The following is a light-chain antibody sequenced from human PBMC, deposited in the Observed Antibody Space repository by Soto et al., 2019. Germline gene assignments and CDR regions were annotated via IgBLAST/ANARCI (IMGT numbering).Light chain of an antibody. V-gene: IGLV2-14*03. CDR1: SSDIGDYNF. Sequence: QSALAQPASVSGSPGQSITISCTGSSSDIGDYNFVSWYQKHPGKAPKLLIFGVTNRPSGISDRFSGSKSGATASLTISGLQAEDEADYYCSSYTSANSLVFGSGTKLTVL. CDR2: GVT. CDR3: SSYTSANSLV. J-gene: IGLJ1*01.